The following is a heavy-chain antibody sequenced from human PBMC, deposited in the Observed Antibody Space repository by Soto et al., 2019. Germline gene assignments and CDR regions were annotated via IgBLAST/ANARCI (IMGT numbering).Heavy chain of an antibody. Sequence: QAQLVQSGSEVKKPGASVKVSCKASGYSFTDFGVNWVRQAPGQGLEWLGWISAYNGNRVYAQSFQGRLTVTTDTTRDTSSLELTNLRSDDTAIYYCARGHDILTGWKLEFWGQGTLVTVSS. D-gene: IGHD3-9*01. V-gene: IGHV1-18*01. J-gene: IGHJ4*02. CDR3: ARGHDILTGWKLEF. CDR2: ISAYNGNR. CDR1: GYSFTDFG.